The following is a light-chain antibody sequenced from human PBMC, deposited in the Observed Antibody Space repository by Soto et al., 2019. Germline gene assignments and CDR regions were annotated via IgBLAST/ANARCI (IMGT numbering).Light chain of an antibody. CDR2: GAS. V-gene: IGKV3-20*01. CDR1: QSVNKAY. J-gene: IGKJ1*01. CDR3: QQYENWPRT. Sequence: DIVLKKSPGTLVLYTGDRATLSCRASQSVNKAYLVWYQVKPGQAPRRLIYGASSRATGIPDRFSGGGSGTDFTLTISGLQSDDFALYYCQQYENWPRTFGQGSKVDNK.